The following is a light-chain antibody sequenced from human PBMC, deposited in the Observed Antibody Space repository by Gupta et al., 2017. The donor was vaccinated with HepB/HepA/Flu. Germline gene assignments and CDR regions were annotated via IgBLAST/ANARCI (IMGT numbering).Light chain of an antibody. J-gene: IGLJ3*02. Sequence: QSGLTQPPSPSGAPGPRVTISCSGSSSNIGNDIVNWYQQHPGTAPRLLIYWNDQRPSGVPDRFSGSKSGTSASLAISGLQAEDEADYYCAVDDGSRGSWLFGGGTKLTVL. CDR3: AVDDGSRGSWL. CDR1: SSNIGNDI. CDR2: WND. V-gene: IGLV1-44*01.